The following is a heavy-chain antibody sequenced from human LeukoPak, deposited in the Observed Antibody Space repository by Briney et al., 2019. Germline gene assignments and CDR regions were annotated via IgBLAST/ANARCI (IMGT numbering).Heavy chain of an antibody. CDR3: ARALGYSYGYAVDY. D-gene: IGHD5-18*01. Sequence: GGSLRLSCAASGFTFSSYWMTWVRQAPGKGLEWVANIKQDGSEKYYGASVQGRFTISRDNAKSSVYLQMNSLRAEDTAVYYCARALGYSYGYAVDYWGQGTLVTVSS. J-gene: IGHJ4*02. CDR2: IKQDGSEK. V-gene: IGHV3-7*01. CDR1: GFTFSSYW.